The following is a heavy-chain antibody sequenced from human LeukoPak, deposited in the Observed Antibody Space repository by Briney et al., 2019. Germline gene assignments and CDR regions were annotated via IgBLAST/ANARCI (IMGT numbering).Heavy chain of an antibody. CDR1: GYTFTNYG. Sequence: GASVKVSRKASGYTFTNYGISWVRQAPGQGLEWMGWISAYNGNTNYAQKVQGRVTMTTETSTSTAYMEVRSLRSDDTAVYYCARDLTADTVIMDVWGQGTTVTVSS. J-gene: IGHJ6*02. V-gene: IGHV1-18*01. D-gene: IGHD5-18*01. CDR2: ISAYNGNT. CDR3: ARDLTADTVIMDV.